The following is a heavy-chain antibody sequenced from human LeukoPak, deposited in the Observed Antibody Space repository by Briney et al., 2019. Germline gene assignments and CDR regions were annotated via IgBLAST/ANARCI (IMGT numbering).Heavy chain of an antibody. J-gene: IGHJ4*02. Sequence: GGSLRLSRAASGFTFSSYSMNWVRQAPGKGLEWVSSISISSSYISYSASVKGRFTISRDNAKNSLYLQKNSLRAEDTAVYYCARTYYYDSSGYECRHWGQGTLVTVSS. CDR3: ARTYYYDSSGYECRH. D-gene: IGHD3-22*01. V-gene: IGHV3-21*01. CDR2: ISISSSYI. CDR1: GFTFSSYS.